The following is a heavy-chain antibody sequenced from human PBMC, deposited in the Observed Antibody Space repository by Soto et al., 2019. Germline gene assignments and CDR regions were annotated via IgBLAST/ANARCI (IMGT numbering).Heavy chain of an antibody. D-gene: IGHD2-21*02. CDR2: IIPLFGTP. Sequence: QVQLVQSGAEVRKPGSSLRVSCKSSGATFSTTGISWVRQAPGQGLEWMGGIIPLFGTPKYARKFQGRVSITADECTNTVYMELNSLRPDDAAVYYCARASPVICGGDPCYRLDSSFDSWGQGSLVIVSS. CDR1: GATFSTTG. J-gene: IGHJ5*01. CDR3: ARASPVICGGDPCYRLDSSFDS. V-gene: IGHV1-69*01.